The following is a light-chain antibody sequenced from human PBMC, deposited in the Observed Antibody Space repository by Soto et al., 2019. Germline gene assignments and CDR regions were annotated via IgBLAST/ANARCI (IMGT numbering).Light chain of an antibody. CDR2: DAS. CDR3: QQYSTYPWT. CDR1: QSISSW. J-gene: IGKJ1*01. V-gene: IGKV1-5*01. Sequence: DIQMTQSPSTLSASVGDRVTITCRASQSISSWLAWYQQKPGKAPKVLIFDASSLESGSPSRFSGRGSATGFTLPISSLQPDDFATYYCQQYSTYPWTFGQGTKVDIK.